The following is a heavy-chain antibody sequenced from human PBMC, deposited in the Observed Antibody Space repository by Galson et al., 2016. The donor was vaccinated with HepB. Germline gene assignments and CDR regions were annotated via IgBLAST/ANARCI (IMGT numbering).Heavy chain of an antibody. J-gene: IGHJ4*02. Sequence: SVKVSCKASGDTFSTYGIGWVRQAPGQGLEWMGGIIPLLGTTNYAQKFQGRVTITADASTGTGYMDLGSLGSEDAAVYYCAGGRAGYHYDYWGQGTLVTVSS. D-gene: IGHD6-13*01. CDR3: AGGRAGYHYDY. CDR1: GDTFSTYG. V-gene: IGHV1-69*13. CDR2: IIPLLGTT.